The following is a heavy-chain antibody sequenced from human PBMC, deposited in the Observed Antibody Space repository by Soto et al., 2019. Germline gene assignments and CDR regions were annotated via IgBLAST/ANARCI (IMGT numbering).Heavy chain of an antibody. V-gene: IGHV3-64D*08. CDR1: GFTFSSYA. D-gene: IGHD3-10*01. CDR3: VKGSGTMVRGVIIFGGDY. J-gene: IGHJ4*02. Sequence: GGSLRLSCSASGFTFSSYAMHWVRQAPGKGLEYVSAISSNGGSTYYADSVKGRFTISRNNSKNTLYLQMSSLRAEDTAVYYCVKGSGTMVRGVIIFGGDYWGQGTLVTVSS. CDR2: ISSNGGST.